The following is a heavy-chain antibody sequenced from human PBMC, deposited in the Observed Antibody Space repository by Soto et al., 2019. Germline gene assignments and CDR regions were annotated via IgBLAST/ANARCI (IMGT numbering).Heavy chain of an antibody. CDR1: GGSISSSDYY. V-gene: IGHV4-39*01. D-gene: IGHD6-6*01. J-gene: IGHJ2*01. Sequence: PSATLSLTCPVSGGSISSSDYYWGWVRQPPGKGLEWIGSISFGVTTYYNPSLKSRLTISIDTSTNQFSLQLSSVTAADTAVYYCATSSVSRLLNHWYFDLWGRGTLVTVSS. CDR2: ISFGVTT. CDR3: ATSSVSRLLNHWYFDL.